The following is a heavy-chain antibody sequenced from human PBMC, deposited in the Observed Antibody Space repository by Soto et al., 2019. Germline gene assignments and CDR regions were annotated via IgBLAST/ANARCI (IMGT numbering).Heavy chain of an antibody. Sequence: GGSLRLSCAASGFTFSSYAMSWVRQAPGKGLEWVSAISGSGGSTYYADSVKGRFTISRDNSKNTLYLQMNSLRAEDTAVYYCAKVTEYSGSYGYYYYGMDVWGQGTTVTVSS. D-gene: IGHD1-26*01. CDR2: ISGSGGST. J-gene: IGHJ6*02. CDR3: AKVTEYSGSYGYYYYGMDV. CDR1: GFTFSSYA. V-gene: IGHV3-23*01.